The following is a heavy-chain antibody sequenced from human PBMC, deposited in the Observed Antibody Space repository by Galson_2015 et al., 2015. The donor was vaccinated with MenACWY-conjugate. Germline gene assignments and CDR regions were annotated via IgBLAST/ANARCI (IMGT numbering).Heavy chain of an antibody. CDR2: INAGNGNT. J-gene: IGHJ4*02. V-gene: IGHV1-3*01. D-gene: IGHD6-13*01. Sequence: SVKVSCKASGYTFTSYAMHWVRQAPGQRLEWMGWINAGNGNTKYSQKFQGRVTISRDTSASTAYMELSSLRSEDTAVYYCARDPNIAAGGTLDSWGQGTLVTVSS. CDR3: ARDPNIAAGGTLDS. CDR1: GYTFTSYA.